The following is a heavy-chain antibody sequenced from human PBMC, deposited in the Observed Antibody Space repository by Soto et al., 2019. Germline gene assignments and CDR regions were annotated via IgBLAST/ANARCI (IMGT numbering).Heavy chain of an antibody. J-gene: IGHJ4*02. Sequence: SETLSLTCTVSGGSISSGGYYWSWIRQHPGKGLEWIGYIYYSGSTYYNPSLKSRVTISVDTSKNQFSLKLSSVTAADTAVYYCARGLRCSGGSCYSAFWDYWGQGTLVTVSS. CDR1: GGSISSGGYY. V-gene: IGHV4-31*03. D-gene: IGHD2-15*01. CDR3: ARGLRCSGGSCYSAFWDY. CDR2: IYYSGST.